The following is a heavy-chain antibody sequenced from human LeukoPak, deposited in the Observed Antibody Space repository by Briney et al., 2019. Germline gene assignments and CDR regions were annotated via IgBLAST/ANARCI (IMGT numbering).Heavy chain of an antibody. V-gene: IGHV3-74*01. CDR3: ARDPTTRTYYDILTRGGYFDY. D-gene: IGHD3-9*01. J-gene: IGHJ4*02. CDR2: INSDGSST. CDR1: GFTFSSYW. Sequence: PGGSLRLSCAASGFTFSSYWMHWVRQAPGKGLVWVSRINSDGSSTSYADSVKGRFTISRDNAKNTLYLQMNSLRAEDTAVYYCARDPTTRTYYDILTRGGYFDYWGQGTLVTVSS.